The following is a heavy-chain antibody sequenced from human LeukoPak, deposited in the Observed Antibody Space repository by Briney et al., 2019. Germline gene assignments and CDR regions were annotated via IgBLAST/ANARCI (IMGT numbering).Heavy chain of an antibody. Sequence: PETLSLTCTVSGGSISSYYWSWLRQPPGKGLEYIGYTHYSGATNYNPSLKSRVTISLDTSGNQFSLKLSSVTAADTAVYHCASGYCGGACQLGGVDMWGQGTMVTVSS. CDR2: THYSGAT. CDR3: ASGYCGGACQLGGVDM. D-gene: IGHD2-21*02. CDR1: GGSISSYY. J-gene: IGHJ3*02. V-gene: IGHV4-59*01.